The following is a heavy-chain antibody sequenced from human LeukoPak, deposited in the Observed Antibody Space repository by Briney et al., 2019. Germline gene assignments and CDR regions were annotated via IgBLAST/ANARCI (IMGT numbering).Heavy chain of an antibody. V-gene: IGHV4-38-2*02. CDR3: ARDCGYYYSGAWFDP. J-gene: IGHJ5*02. Sequence: SETLSLTCSVSGSSISSDYYWGWVRQPPGKGLEWIGSIKHRGRSYYNPSLKSRVTISVDTSKNQFSLKLSSVTAADTAVYYCARDCGYYYSGAWFDPWGQGTLVTVSS. CDR1: GSSISSDYY. D-gene: IGHD3-3*01. CDR2: IKHRGRS.